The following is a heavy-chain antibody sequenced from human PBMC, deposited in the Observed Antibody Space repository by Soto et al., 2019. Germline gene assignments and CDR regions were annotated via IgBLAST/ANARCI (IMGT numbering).Heavy chain of an antibody. CDR1: GGSISNYY. D-gene: IGHD2-2*01. CDR2: MYYSGSI. Sequence: SETLSLTCTVSGGSISNYYWSWIRQPPGKGLEWIGYMYYSGSIDYNPSLKSRVTISVDTSKNQFSLKLSSVTAADTAVYYCARANPVYAVVWGQGTLVTVSS. V-gene: IGHV4-59*12. J-gene: IGHJ4*02. CDR3: ARANPVYAVV.